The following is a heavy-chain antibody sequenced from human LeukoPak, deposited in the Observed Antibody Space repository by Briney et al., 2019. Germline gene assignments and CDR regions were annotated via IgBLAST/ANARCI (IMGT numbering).Heavy chain of an antibody. CDR1: GFTFSSYA. D-gene: IGHD2-2*01. CDR2: ISYDGSNK. V-gene: IGHV3-30-3*01. CDR3: ARDSSSYLHGRGVHDY. J-gene: IGHJ4*02. Sequence: GGSLRLSCAASGFTFSSYAMHWVRQAPGKGLEWVAVISYDGSNKYYADSVKGRFTISRDNSKNTLYLQMNSLRAEDTAVYYCARDSSSYLHGRGVHDYWGQGTLVTVSS.